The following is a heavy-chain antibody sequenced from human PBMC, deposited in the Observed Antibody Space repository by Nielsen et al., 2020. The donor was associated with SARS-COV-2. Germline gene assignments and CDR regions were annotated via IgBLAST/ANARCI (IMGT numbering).Heavy chain of an antibody. CDR2: INHSGST. V-gene: IGHV4-34*01. CDR3: ARESYDFWSTGSFDY. Sequence: SETLSLTCAVYGGSFSGYYWSWIRQPPGKGLEWIGEINHSGSTNYNPSLKSRVTISVDTSKNQFSLKLSSVTAADTAVYYCARESYDFWSTGSFDYWGQGTLVTVSS. CDR1: GGSFSGYY. D-gene: IGHD3-3*01. J-gene: IGHJ4*01.